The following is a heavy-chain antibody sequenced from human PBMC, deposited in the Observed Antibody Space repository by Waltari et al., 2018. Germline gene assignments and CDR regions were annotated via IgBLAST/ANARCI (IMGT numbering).Heavy chain of an antibody. CDR3: AQEIQLWLH. V-gene: IGHV3-23*01. CDR1: GFIFSNYA. D-gene: IGHD5-18*01. J-gene: IGHJ4*02. CDR2: INCFGVTT. Sequence: EVQLLESGGGLVQPGGSLRLSCAASGFIFSNYAMTWVRQAPGKGLEGIASINCFGVTTYYAGSVKGRFTMSRDNSKNTMYLQMNGLRAEDTAVYFCAQEIQLWLHWGQGTLVTVSS.